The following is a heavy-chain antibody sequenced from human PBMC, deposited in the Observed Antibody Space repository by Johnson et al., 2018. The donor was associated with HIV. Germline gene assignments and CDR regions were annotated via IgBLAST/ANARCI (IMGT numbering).Heavy chain of an antibody. V-gene: IGHV3-30-3*01. CDR3: AMENRDDYGEYGALDI. Sequence: QVQLVESGGGVVQPGRSLRLSCAASGFTFNSYPMHWVRQAPGKGLEWEAVISYEGSSTYYADSVKGRFTISRDNSMNTLYLQMNSLRVEATAVYYCAMENRDDYGEYGALDIWGQGTMVTVSS. D-gene: IGHD4-17*01. CDR1: GFTFNSYP. J-gene: IGHJ3*02. CDR2: ISYEGSST.